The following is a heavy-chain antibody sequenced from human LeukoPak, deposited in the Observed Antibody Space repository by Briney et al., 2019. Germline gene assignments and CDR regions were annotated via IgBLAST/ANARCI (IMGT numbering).Heavy chain of an antibody. CDR3: ARLGLGYCSSTSCYGAP. D-gene: IGHD2-2*01. J-gene: IGHJ5*02. CDR1: GGSFSGYY. Sequence: PSETLSLTCAVYGGSFSGYYWSWIRQPPGKGLEWIGEINHSGSTNYNPSLKSRVTISVDTSKNQFSLKLSSVTAADTAVYYCARLGLGYCSSTSCYGAPWGQGTLVTVSS. V-gene: IGHV4-34*01. CDR2: INHSGST.